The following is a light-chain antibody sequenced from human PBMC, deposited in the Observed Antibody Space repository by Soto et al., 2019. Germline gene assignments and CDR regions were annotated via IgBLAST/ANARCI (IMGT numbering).Light chain of an antibody. CDR1: SSNIGRNT. Sequence: QSVLTQPPSASGTPGQRVTISCSGGSSNIGRNTVNWYRQLPGTAPTLLIYDNIQRSSGVPDRVSGSASGTSASLAISGLQSEHEADYYCAAWDDSLNGLVFGGGTKLTVL. V-gene: IGLV1-44*01. J-gene: IGLJ2*01. CDR2: DNI. CDR3: AAWDDSLNGLV.